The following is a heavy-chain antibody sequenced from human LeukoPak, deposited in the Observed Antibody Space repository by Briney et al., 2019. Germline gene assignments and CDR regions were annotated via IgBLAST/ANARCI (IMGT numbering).Heavy chain of an antibody. V-gene: IGHV4-61*02. D-gene: IGHD3-22*01. CDR3: AREALGYDYYDSSGYYGY. CDR2: IYTNGNT. J-gene: IGHJ4*02. CDR1: GGSLSSGGYY. Sequence: SQTLSLTCTVSGGSLSSGGYYWSWIRQPAGKGLEWIGRIYTNGNTNYNPSLKSRVTISVDTSKNQFSLKLSSVTAADTAVYYCAREALGYDYYDSSGYYGYWGQGTLVTVSS.